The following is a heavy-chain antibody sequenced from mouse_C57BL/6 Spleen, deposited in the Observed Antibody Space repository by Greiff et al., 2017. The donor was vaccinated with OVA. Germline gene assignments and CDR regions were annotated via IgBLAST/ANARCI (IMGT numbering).Heavy chain of an antibody. D-gene: IGHD1-1*01. J-gene: IGHJ2*01. Sequence: EVHLVESGGGLVKPGGSLKLSYAASGFTFSSYTMSWVRQTPEKRLEWVATISGGGGNTYYPDSVKGRFTISRDNAKNTLYLQMSSLRSEDTALYYCARGYGSSYYFDYWGQGTTLTVSS. CDR3: ARGYGSSYYFDY. CDR2: ISGGGGNT. V-gene: IGHV5-9*01. CDR1: GFTFSSYT.